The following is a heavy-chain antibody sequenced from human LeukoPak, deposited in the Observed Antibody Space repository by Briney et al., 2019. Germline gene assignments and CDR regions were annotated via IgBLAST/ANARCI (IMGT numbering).Heavy chain of an antibody. D-gene: IGHD3-22*01. V-gene: IGHV3-7*03. Sequence: PGGSLRLSCAASGFTFSSYWMNWVRQAPGKRLEWVANIKQDGSEKYYVDSVKGRFTISRDNANNSLYLQMNSLRAEDTAVYFCARGIGDSSGYLVLLYYFDYWGQGTLVTVSS. CDR2: IKQDGSEK. CDR3: ARGIGDSSGYLVLLYYFDY. J-gene: IGHJ4*02. CDR1: GFTFSSYW.